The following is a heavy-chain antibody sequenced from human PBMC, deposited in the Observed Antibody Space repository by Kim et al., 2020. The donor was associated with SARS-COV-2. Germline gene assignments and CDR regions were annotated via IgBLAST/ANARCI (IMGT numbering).Heavy chain of an antibody. CDR2: IFSSGTT. CDR3: DFMPGIEID. D-gene: IGHD6-13*01. V-gene: IGHV4-4*07. CDR1: GGSISSYY. J-gene: IGHJ4*02. Sequence: SETLSLTCTVSGGSISSYYWSWIRQPAGTGLEWIGRIFSSGTTSYNPSLTSRVTMSVDSSKNQFTLRLNSVTAADTAAYYCDFMPGIEIDWGQGNPFTV.